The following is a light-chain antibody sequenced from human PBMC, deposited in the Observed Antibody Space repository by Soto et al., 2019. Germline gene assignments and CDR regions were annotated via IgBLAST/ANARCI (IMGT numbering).Light chain of an antibody. CDR2: EVS. V-gene: IGLV2-23*02. CDR3: CSYAGDXIFYV. CDR1: SSDVGSYNL. J-gene: IGLJ1*01. Sequence: QSVLTQPASVSGSPGQSTTFSCTGTSSDVGSYNLVSWYQQHPGKAPKLIIYEVSKRPSGVSNRFSGSKSGNTASLTISGLRAEDEADYYCCSYAGDXIFYVFGSGXKVTVL.